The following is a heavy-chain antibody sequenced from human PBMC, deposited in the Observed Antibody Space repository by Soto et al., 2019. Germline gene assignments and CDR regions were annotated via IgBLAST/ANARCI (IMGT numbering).Heavy chain of an antibody. J-gene: IGHJ4*02. CDR1: GFTFDDYG. Sequence: EVPLVESGGGVVRPGGSLRLSCAASGFTFDDYGMSWVRQAPGKGLEWVSGINWNGGGTGYAVSVKGRFTISRDNAKNSLYLQMNSLRAEDTALYYCAKTRAIDLRISIAVAGDFDYWGQGTLVTVSS. CDR3: AKTRAIDLRISIAVAGDFDY. CDR2: INWNGGGT. V-gene: IGHV3-20*04. D-gene: IGHD6-19*01.